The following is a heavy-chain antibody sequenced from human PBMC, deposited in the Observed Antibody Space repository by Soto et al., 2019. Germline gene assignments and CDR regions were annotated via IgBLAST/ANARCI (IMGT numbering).Heavy chain of an antibody. V-gene: IGHV3-33*01. CDR2: TWFDGSKK. CDR1: GFTFTSFG. D-gene: IGHD2-15*01. J-gene: IGHJ4*02. CDR3: ATDPRGGGFGNFDY. Sequence: GSLRLSCVTSGFTFTSFGMHWVRQAPGKGLEWVAVTWFDGSKKYLADSVKGRFTISRDNSKSTVYLQMNSLRVEDTAVYYCATDPRGGGFGNFDYWGKGTPVIVAS.